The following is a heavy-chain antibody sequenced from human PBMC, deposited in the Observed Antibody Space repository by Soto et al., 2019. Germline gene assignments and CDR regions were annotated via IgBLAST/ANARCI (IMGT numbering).Heavy chain of an antibody. J-gene: IGHJ4*02. CDR2: SYHTGRT. CDR3: ARGSGYYYYFDS. CDR1: GASLSTEDYF. V-gene: IGHV4-30-4*01. Sequence: PSETLSLTCTVSGASLSTEDYFWTWVRQSPGEGLEWIGYSYHTGRTYFNPSLKSRLAVSVDTSKNQFSLKLNFVTAADTAVYYCARGSGYYYYFDSWGPGALVTVSS. D-gene: IGHD3-22*01.